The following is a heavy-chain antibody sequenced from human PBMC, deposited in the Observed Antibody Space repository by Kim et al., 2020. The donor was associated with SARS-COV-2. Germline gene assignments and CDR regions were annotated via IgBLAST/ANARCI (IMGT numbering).Heavy chain of an antibody. V-gene: IGHV3-53*01. D-gene: IGHD6-6*01. Sequence: SVKGRVTIPRDNSKNTLYLQMNSLRAEDTAVYYCARAAYSSSSGGLSFDYWGQGTLVTVSS. J-gene: IGHJ4*02. CDR3: ARAAYSSSSGGLSFDY.